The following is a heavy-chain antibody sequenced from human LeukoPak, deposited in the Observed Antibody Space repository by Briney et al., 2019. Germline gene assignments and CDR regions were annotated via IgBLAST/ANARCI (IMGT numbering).Heavy chain of an antibody. V-gene: IGHV4-4*07. J-gene: IGHJ4*02. CDR2: IYTSGST. Sequence: SETLSLTCTVSGGSISSYYWSWIRQPAGKGLEWIGRIYTSGSTNYNPSLKSRVTMSVDTSKNQFSLKLSSVTAADTAVYYCARGYSSSWYTPPGYWGQGTLVTVSS. CDR1: GGSISSYY. CDR3: ARGYSSSWYTPPGY. D-gene: IGHD6-13*01.